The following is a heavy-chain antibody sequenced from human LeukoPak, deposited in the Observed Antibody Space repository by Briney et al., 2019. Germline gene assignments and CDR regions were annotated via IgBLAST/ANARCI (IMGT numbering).Heavy chain of an antibody. Sequence: HPGGSLRLSCSASGFTFSNYAMHWVRQAPGKGLEYVSAISSNGGSTYYADSVKGRFTISRDNSKNTLYLQMSSLRAEDTAVYYCVKGGFYYDSSAYPNYWGQGTLVTVSP. CDR3: VKGGFYYDSSAYPNY. D-gene: IGHD3-22*01. V-gene: IGHV3-64D*06. CDR1: GFTFSNYA. J-gene: IGHJ4*02. CDR2: ISSNGGST.